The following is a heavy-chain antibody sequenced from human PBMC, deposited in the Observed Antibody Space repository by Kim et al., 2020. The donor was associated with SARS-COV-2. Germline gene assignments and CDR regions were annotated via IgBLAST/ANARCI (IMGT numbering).Heavy chain of an antibody. CDR3: ARVGYTYGPRRTFDT. V-gene: IGHV4-59*01. Sequence: SETLSLTCSVSDDSINIYYWSWIRQSPGKGLEWIGYIYHSGTTNYNPSLKSRVTISIDTSKNRFSLKLSSVTVADTAVYSCARVGYTYGPRRTFDTWGQGALVTVSS. J-gene: IGHJ4*02. D-gene: IGHD5-18*01. CDR1: DDSINIYY. CDR2: IYHSGTT.